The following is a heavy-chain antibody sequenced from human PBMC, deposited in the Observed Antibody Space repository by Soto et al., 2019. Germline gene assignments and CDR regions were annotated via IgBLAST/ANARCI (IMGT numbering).Heavy chain of an antibody. V-gene: IGHV4-34*01. CDR2: INHSGST. CDR1: GGSFSGYY. Sequence: KPSETRSRTCAVYGGSFSGYYWSWIRQPPGKGLEWIGEINHSGSTNYNPSLKSRVTISVDTSKNQFSLKLRSVTAADTAVYYCARGPSYSGWYRYWGQGTLVTVS. D-gene: IGHD6-19*01. J-gene: IGHJ4*02. CDR3: ARGPSYSGWYRY.